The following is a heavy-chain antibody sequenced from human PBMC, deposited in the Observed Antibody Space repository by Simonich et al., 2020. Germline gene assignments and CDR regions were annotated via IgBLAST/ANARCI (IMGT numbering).Heavy chain of an antibody. V-gene: IGHV1-2*02. J-gene: IGHJ6*03. CDR2: VNPNSGGT. D-gene: IGHD6-6*01. CDR1: GYTFTGYY. Sequence: QVQLVQSGAEGKKPGASVKVSCKASGYTFTGYYRHWGRQAPGQGLEWWGAVNPNSGGTSYGQKFPGRFTLTRNTAISTAYMELSRLRSDDTAVYYCARDRAARYYYYYYMDVWGKGTTVTVSS. CDR3: ARDRAARYYYYYYMDV.